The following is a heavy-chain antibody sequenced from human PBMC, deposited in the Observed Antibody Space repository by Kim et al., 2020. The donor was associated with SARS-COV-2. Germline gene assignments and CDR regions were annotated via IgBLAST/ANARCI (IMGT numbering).Heavy chain of an antibody. J-gene: IGHJ4*02. CDR1: GFAFSNYA. CDR3: AKGRGSSTTSCYNY. Sequence: GGSLRLSCAASGFAFSNYAMTWVRQAPVRGLEWVSSISGSGDNTLYADSVKGRFTISRDNSNNTLYLQTNSLRADDTAVYYCAKGRGSSTTSCYNYWGPG. CDR2: ISGSGDNT. D-gene: IGHD2-2*02. V-gene: IGHV3-23*01.